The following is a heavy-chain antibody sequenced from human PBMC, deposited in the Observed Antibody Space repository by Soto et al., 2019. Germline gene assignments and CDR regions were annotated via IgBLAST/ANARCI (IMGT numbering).Heavy chain of an antibody. CDR1: GFTFSSYA. V-gene: IGHV3-23*01. D-gene: IGHD1-26*01. CDR2: ISGSGGST. CDR3: AKVPWDVVGATD. J-gene: IGHJ4*02. Sequence: GGSLRLSCAASGFTFSSYAMSWVRQAPGKGLEWVSAISGSGGSTYYADSVKGRFTISRDNSKNTLYLQMNSLIAEDTAVYYCAKVPWDVVGATDWGQGTLVTVSS.